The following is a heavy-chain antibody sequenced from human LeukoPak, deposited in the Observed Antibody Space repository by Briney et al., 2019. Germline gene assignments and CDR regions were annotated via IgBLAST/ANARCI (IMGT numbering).Heavy chain of an antibody. CDR1: GFTFSTCA. CDR3: AIHTIGSPIYYFDY. J-gene: IGHJ4*02. V-gene: IGHV3-23*01. Sequence: PGGSVRLSCATSGFTFSTCAMSWVRQAPGKGLECVSGISGSGGTTNYADSVKGRFTISRDNSKNTLYLHMNSLRAEDTAVYYCAIHTIGSPIYYFDYWGQGTLVTVSS. D-gene: IGHD1-26*01. CDR2: ISGSGGTT.